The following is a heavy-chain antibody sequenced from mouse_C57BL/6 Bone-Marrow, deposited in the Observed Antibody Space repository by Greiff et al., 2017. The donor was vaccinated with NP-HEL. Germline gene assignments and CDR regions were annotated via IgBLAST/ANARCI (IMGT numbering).Heavy chain of an antibody. Sequence: EVQVVESGGGLVQPGGSLKLSCAASGFTFSDYYMYWVRQTPEKRLEWVAYISNGGGSTYYPDTVKCRFTISRDNAKNTLYLQMSRLKSEDTAMYYCARQDYDYDFDYWGQGTTLTVSS. J-gene: IGHJ2*01. CDR3: ARQDYDYDFDY. V-gene: IGHV5-12*01. D-gene: IGHD2-4*01. CDR1: GFTFSDYY. CDR2: ISNGGGST.